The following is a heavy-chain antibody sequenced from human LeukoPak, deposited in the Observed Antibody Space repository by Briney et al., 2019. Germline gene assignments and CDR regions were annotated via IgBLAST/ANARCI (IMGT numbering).Heavy chain of an antibody. Sequence: SETLSLTCTVSGGYISSYVWSWIRQPPGKGLEWIGYISYSGSTDYNPSLKSRDTISVDTSKNQFSLKLTSVTAADTAVYHCARGFYEILTGYFEGFDIWGQGTMVTVSS. D-gene: IGHD3-9*01. J-gene: IGHJ3*02. CDR2: ISYSGST. CDR3: ARGFYEILTGYFEGFDI. CDR1: GGYISSYV. V-gene: IGHV4-59*01.